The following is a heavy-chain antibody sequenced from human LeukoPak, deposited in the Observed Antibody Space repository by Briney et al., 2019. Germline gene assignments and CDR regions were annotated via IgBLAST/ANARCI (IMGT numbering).Heavy chain of an antibody. Sequence: ASVTVSCKASGGTFTSYAISWVRQAPGQGLEWMGGIIPIFGTANYAQKFQGRVTITADESTSTAYMELSSLRSEDTTVYYCARDLTLYDSSGYYFDYCGQGTLVTVSS. V-gene: IGHV1-69*01. CDR1: GGTFTSYA. CDR3: ARDLTLYDSSGYYFDY. D-gene: IGHD3-22*01. J-gene: IGHJ4*02. CDR2: IIPIFGTA.